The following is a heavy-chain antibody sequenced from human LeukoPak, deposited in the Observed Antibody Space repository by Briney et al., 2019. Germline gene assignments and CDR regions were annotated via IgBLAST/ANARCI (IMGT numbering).Heavy chain of an antibody. D-gene: IGHD3-22*01. J-gene: IGHJ4*02. CDR2: IVPIFGAA. CDR3: ARGREITLIATRYYFDY. V-gene: IGHV1-69*13. CDR1: GGTFSTYA. Sequence: GASVKVSCKASGGTFSTYAISWVRQAPGQGLEWMGGIVPIFGAANYAQKFQGRVTITADESTNTAYMELYSLRSEDTAAYYCARGREITLIATRYYFDYWGQGTLVTVSS.